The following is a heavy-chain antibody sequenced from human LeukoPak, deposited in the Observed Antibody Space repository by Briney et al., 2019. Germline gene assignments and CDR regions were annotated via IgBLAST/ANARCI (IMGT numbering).Heavy chain of an antibody. V-gene: IGHV4-4*07. CDR2: IYSRGNT. D-gene: IGHD1-26*01. J-gene: IGHJ3*02. CDR3: ARERGILRGDAFDI. Sequence: PSETLSLTCTVAAVSISTYYWTWIRQPAGKGLEGIGRIYSRGNTNYNPSLESRVTTSIDTSKNQFSLKLSSVTAADTAVYYCARERGILRGDAFDIWGQGTMVTVSS. CDR1: AVSISTYY.